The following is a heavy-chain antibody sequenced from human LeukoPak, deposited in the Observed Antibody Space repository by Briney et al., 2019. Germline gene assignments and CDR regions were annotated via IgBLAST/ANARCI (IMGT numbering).Heavy chain of an antibody. Sequence: SETLSLTCAVYGGSFSGYYWSWIRQPPGKGLEWIGEINHSGTTNYNPSLKSRVTISVDTSKNQFSLKVSSVTAADTAIYYCARQFGVPAAIIDHWGQGTLVTVSS. CDR1: GGSFSGYY. V-gene: IGHV4-34*01. CDR3: ARQFGVPAAIIDH. J-gene: IGHJ4*02. CDR2: INHSGTT. D-gene: IGHD2-2*01.